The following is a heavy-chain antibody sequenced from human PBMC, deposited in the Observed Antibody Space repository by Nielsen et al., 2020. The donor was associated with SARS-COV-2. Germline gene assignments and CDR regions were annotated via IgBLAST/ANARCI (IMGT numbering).Heavy chain of an antibody. CDR1: GFSFNSYA. J-gene: IGHJ4*02. V-gene: IGHV3-23*01. Sequence: GGSLRLSCAASGFSFNSYAMSWVRQAPGKGLEWVSFISGSGGRTFYADSVKGRFTISRDNSKTTVYLQMNRLRAEDTAVYYCAKDSPAAGFDYWGQGALVTVSS. CDR2: ISGSGGRT. CDR3: AKDSPAAGFDY. D-gene: IGHD6-13*01.